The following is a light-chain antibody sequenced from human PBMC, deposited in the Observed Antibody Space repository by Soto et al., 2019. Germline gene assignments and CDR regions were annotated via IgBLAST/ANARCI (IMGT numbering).Light chain of an antibody. J-gene: IGLJ3*02. CDR2: EVS. V-gene: IGLV2-23*02. Sequence: QSALTQPASVSGSPGQSITISCTGASSDVGSYNLVSWYQQHPGKAPKLIIYEVSKRPSGVSNRFSGPKSGNTASLTISGLQAEDEADYYCCSYAGSSVWVFGGGTQLTVL. CDR1: SSDVGSYNL. CDR3: CSYAGSSVWV.